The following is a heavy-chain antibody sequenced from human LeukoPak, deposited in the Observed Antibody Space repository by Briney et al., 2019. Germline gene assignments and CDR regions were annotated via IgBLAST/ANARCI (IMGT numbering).Heavy chain of an antibody. CDR1: GFTFDDYA. D-gene: IGHD3-22*01. V-gene: IGHV3-43*02. CDR3: AKDWDSSGYDNDY. Sequence: PGGSLRLSCAASGFTFDDYAMHWVRQAPGKGLEWVSLISGDGGSTYYADSEKGRFTISRDNSKNSLYLQMNSPRTEDTALYYCAKDWDSSGYDNDYWGQGTLVTVSS. CDR2: ISGDGGST. J-gene: IGHJ4*02.